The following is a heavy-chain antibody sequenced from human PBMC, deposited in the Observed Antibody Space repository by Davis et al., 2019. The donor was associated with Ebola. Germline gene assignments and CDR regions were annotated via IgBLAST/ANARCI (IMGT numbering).Heavy chain of an antibody. J-gene: IGHJ6*02. CDR3: ARDEQQLTSHYYGMDV. D-gene: IGHD6-13*01. CDR1: GFTFSSYS. Sequence: GGSLRLSCAASGFTFSSYSMNWVRQAPGKGLEWVSSISSSSSYIYYADSVKGRFTISRDNAKNSLYLQMNSLRAEDTAVYYCARDEQQLTSHYYGMDVWGQGTTVTVSS. V-gene: IGHV3-21*01. CDR2: ISSSSSYI.